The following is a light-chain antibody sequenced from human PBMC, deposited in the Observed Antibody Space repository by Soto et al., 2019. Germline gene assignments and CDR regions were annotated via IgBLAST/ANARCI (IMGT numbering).Light chain of an antibody. Sequence: DIQITQSPSTLSASVGDRVTITCRASQGISSYLAWYQQKPGKAPKLLIYAASTLQSGVPSRFSGSGSGTEFTLTISSLEPEDFGLYYCQQRSDWFTFGQGTRLEIK. CDR2: AAS. CDR3: QQRSDWFT. V-gene: IGKV1-9*01. CDR1: QGISSY. J-gene: IGKJ5*01.